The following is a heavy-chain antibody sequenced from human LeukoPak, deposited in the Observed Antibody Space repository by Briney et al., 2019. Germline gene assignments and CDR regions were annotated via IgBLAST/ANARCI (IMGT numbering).Heavy chain of an antibody. CDR2: ISSSSTI. CDR1: RFTFSNYW. D-gene: IGHD4-17*01. J-gene: IGHJ4*02. Sequence: GGSLRLSCVVSRFTFSNYWMSWVRQAPGKGLEWVSYISSSSTIYYADSVKGRFTISRDNAKNSLYLQMNSLRAEDTAVYYCARDQGSTTVTPKPNFDYWGQGTLVTVSS. V-gene: IGHV3-48*01. CDR3: ARDQGSTTVTPKPNFDY.